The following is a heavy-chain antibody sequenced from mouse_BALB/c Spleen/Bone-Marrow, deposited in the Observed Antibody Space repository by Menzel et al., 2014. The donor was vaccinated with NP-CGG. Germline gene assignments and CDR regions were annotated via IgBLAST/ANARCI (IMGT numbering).Heavy chain of an antibody. J-gene: IGHJ3*01. V-gene: IGHV5-9-2*01. CDR3: ARHAYYDQTEVSFVY. CDR1: GFSFSNYG. Sequence: EVKVVESGGGLVKSGGSLKLSCAASGFSFSNYGMSWVRQTPGKRLEWVATISGDGRYTFYSDSVRGRFTISRDNAKYNLYLQLSSLRSADTALYYCARHAYYDQTEVSFVYWGQGTLVTVSA. CDR2: ISGDGRYT. D-gene: IGHD2-4*01.